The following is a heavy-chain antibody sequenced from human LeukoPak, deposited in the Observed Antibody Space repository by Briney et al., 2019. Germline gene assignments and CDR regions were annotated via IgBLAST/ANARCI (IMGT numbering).Heavy chain of an antibody. Sequence: SETLSLTCAVYGGSFSGYFWSWIRQPPGKGLEWIGEINHSASTNYNPSLKSRVTISSDTSKNQFSLRLSSVTAADTAVYYCARDRDGVFDYWGEGTLVTVSA. CDR1: GGSFSGYF. CDR2: INHSAST. CDR3: ARDRDGVFDY. J-gene: IGHJ4*02. V-gene: IGHV4-34*01. D-gene: IGHD3-10*01.